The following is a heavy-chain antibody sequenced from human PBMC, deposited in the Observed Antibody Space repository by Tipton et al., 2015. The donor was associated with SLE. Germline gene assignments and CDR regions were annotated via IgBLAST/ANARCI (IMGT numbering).Heavy chain of an antibody. D-gene: IGHD2-15*01. V-gene: IGHV4-4*07. CDR3: ARGQDDCRGERCYSMGGY. CDR1: GGSISFDY. CDR2: IYSSGDR. J-gene: IGHJ4*02. Sequence: TLSLTCTVSGGSISFDYWSWIRQSAGRGLEWIGRIYSSGDRDYNPSLRSRVTIAVDTSKKQLSLKVTSVTAADTAVYYCARGQDDCRGERCYSMGGYWGQGTQVTVSS.